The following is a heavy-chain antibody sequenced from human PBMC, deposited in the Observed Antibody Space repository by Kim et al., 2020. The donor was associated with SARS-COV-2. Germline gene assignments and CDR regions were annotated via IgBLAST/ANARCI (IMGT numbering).Heavy chain of an antibody. D-gene: IGHD6-19*01. V-gene: IGHV3-23*01. J-gene: IGHJ6*01. CDR1: GFFFRSYA. Sequence: GGSLRLSCVASGFFFRSYAMHWVRQAPGTGLEWVAGIRGVGGSKYHAESVKGRFTISRDNSKNTIYLHMSSLRAEDTGIYYCASQASSAWTVPVDGWG. CDR3: ASQASSAWTVPVDG. CDR2: IRGVGGSK.